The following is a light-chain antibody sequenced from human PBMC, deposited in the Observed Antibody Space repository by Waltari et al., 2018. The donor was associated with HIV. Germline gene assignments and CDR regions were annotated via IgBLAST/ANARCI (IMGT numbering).Light chain of an antibody. CDR3: AAWDDSLKV. J-gene: IGLJ3*02. V-gene: IGLV1-47*01. Sequence: QSVLTQPPSASGTPGQRVTISCSGSSSNIGSNYVYWYQQLPGTAPKRLIYRKNQRTEGVPDLCTGAKSGTSAFLAISGLRDEGEADYYGAAWDDSLKVFGGGTKLTVL. CDR2: RKN. CDR1: SSNIGSNY.